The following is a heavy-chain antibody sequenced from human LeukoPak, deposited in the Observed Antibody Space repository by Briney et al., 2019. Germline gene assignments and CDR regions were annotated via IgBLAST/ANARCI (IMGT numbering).Heavy chain of an antibody. V-gene: IGHV4-39*01. CDR2: ISYSGST. Sequence: PSETLSLTCTVSGGSISSSSLYWVWIRQPPGEGLEWIGNISYSGSTYYNPSLKSRVTIAVDTSKNQFSLKLSSVTAADTAVYYCARVVSIAARRRPADYWGQGTLGTVSP. D-gene: IGHD6-6*01. J-gene: IGHJ4*02. CDR3: ARVVSIAARRRPADY. CDR1: GGSISSSSLY.